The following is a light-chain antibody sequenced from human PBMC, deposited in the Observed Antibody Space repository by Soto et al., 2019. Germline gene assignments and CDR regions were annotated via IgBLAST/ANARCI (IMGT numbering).Light chain of an antibody. V-gene: IGKV1-12*01. CDR2: TVS. J-gene: IGKJ2*01. Sequence: DIQMTQSPSSVSASVGDRVTFTCRASQDISRWLSWYQQKPGKAPKSLIYTVSSLESGVPTRFSGSGSGTDFSLTITSLQPEDFATYYCQQTSRAPYTFGQGTKVDIK. CDR1: QDISRW. CDR3: QQTSRAPYT.